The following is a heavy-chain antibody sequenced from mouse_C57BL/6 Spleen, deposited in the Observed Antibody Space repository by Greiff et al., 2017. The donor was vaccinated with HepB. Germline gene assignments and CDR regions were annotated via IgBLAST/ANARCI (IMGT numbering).Heavy chain of an antibody. CDR1: GYTFPSYW. J-gene: IGHJ4*01. CDR2: IDPSDSYT. V-gene: IGHV1-69*01. Sequence: VQLQQSGAELVMPGASVKLSCKASGYTFPSYWMHWVKQRPGQGLEWIGEIDPSDSYTNYNQKFKGKYTLTVDKSSSTAYMQLSSLTTEDSAVYYCARSGSNYLYAIDYLGQGTSVTVSS. CDR3: ARSGSNYLYAIDY. D-gene: IGHD2-5*01.